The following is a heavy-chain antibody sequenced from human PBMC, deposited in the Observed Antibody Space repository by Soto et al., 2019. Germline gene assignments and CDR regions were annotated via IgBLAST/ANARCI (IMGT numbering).Heavy chain of an antibody. V-gene: IGHV4-30-4*01. CDR1: GGSIRSSDYY. CDR2: IDYSGSA. J-gene: IGHJ4*02. Sequence: PSETLSLTCSVSGGSIRSSDYYWTWIRQPPGKGLEWIGYIDYSGSAYYDPSLKSRLMLSVDTSKNQFSLTLRSMTAADTAVHFCARELTGCSYGPGEVYWGQGTLVTVSS. D-gene: IGHD5-18*01. CDR3: ARELTGCSYGPGEVY.